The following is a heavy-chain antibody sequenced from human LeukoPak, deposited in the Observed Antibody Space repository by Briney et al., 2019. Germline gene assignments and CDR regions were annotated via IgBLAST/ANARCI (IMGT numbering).Heavy chain of an antibody. J-gene: IGHJ4*02. CDR2: VDPEDGET. V-gene: IGHV1-69-2*01. CDR1: GYTFTDYY. D-gene: IGHD3-10*01. CDR3: ATALRVGYFDY. Sequence: ASVKVSCKVSGYTFTDYYIHWVQQAPGKGLEWMGLVDPEDGETIYAEKFQGRVTITADTSTDTAYMELSSLRSEDTAVYYCATALRVGYFDYWGQGTLVTVSS.